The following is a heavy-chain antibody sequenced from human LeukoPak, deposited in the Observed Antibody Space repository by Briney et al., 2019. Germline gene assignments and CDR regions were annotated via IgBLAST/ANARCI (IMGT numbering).Heavy chain of an antibody. V-gene: IGHV3-7*03. Sequence: GGSLRLSCAVSGFTFSGFWMSWPRQAPGKGLEWVASINSDGSEGYYADVVKGRFTISRDNAKNSLYLQINSLRAEDTAVYYCARSSYSSSSSVWGQGTMVTVSS. J-gene: IGHJ3*01. D-gene: IGHD6-6*01. CDR1: GFTFSGFW. CDR3: ARSSYSSSSSV. CDR2: INSDGSEG.